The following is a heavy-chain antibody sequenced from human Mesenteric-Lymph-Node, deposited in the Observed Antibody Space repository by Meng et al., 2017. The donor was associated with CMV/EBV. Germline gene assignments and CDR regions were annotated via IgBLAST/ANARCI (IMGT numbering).Heavy chain of an antibody. J-gene: IGHJ6*02. Sequence: GESLKISCAASGFSFSSYTMNWVRQAPGKGLEWVSYISGDGTIIYYADSVQGRFTISRDNAKNSVHLQMNSLRAEDTAVYYCARDLPEHYDFWSGYYTYYGMDVWGQGTTVTVSS. CDR2: ISGDGTII. CDR3: ARDLPEHYDFWSGYYTYYGMDV. V-gene: IGHV3-48*04. CDR1: GFSFSSYT. D-gene: IGHD3-3*01.